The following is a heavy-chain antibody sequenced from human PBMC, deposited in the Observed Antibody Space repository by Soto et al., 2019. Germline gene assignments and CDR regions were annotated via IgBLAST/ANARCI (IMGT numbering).Heavy chain of an antibody. D-gene: IGHD2-21*01. CDR2: ISGGASDK. CDR1: GFMFSAYW. Sequence: EVQLVESGGRLVQPGGSLRLSCAASGFMFSAYWMSWVRQDPGKGLEWVATISGGASDKFYVDSVKGRFTISRDDSKNTLYLQMHSLRAEDTVVYYCVREDWHRFDSWGQGTLVTVSS. CDR3: VREDWHRFDS. J-gene: IGHJ4*02. V-gene: IGHV3-7*01.